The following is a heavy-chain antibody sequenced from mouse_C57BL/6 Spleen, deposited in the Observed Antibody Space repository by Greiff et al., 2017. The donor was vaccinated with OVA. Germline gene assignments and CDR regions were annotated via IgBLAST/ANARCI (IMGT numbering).Heavy chain of an antibody. D-gene: IGHD2-4*01. CDR3: ARSYYDYDGLFDY. Sequence: VQRVESGAELVRPGASVKLSCKASGYTFTDYYINWVKQRPGQGLEWIARIYPGSGNTYYNEKFKGKATLTAEKSSSTAYMQLSSLTSEDSAVYFCARSYYDYDGLFDYWGQGTTLTVSS. CDR1: GYTFTDYY. J-gene: IGHJ2*01. V-gene: IGHV1-76*01. CDR2: IYPGSGNT.